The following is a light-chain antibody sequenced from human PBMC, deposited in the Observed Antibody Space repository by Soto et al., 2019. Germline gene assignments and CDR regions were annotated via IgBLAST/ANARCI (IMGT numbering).Light chain of an antibody. V-gene: IGLV2-14*01. CDR1: SSAVGGYDY. J-gene: IGLJ1*01. Sequence: QSALTQPASVSGSPGQSITIFCTGTSSAVGGYDYVSWYQHHPGKAPKLMIYEVSNRPSGVSNRFSGSKSGNTASLTISGLQAEDEADYYCSSYTSSSTVFGTGTKVTVL. CDR2: EVS. CDR3: SSYTSSSTV.